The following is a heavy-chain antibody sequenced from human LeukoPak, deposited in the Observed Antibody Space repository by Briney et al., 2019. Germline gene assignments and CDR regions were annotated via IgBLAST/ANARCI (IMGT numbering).Heavy chain of an antibody. D-gene: IGHD1-26*01. Sequence: PGGSLRLSCAASGFTFSDYAMSWVRQAPGRGLEWVSGIRGSGGSTYYADSVKGRFTISRDNSKNMLYLQMNGLRAEDTAVYFCAKESFGGGYSGFDDWGQGTLVTVSS. V-gene: IGHV3-23*01. CDR2: IRGSGGST. CDR1: GFTFSDYA. J-gene: IGHJ4*02. CDR3: AKESFGGGYSGFDD.